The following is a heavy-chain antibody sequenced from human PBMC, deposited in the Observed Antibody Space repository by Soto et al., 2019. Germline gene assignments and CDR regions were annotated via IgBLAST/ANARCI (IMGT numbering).Heavy chain of an antibody. Sequence: GGSLRLSCAASGFTFSSYAMSWVRQAPGRGLEWVSAIGGSGGSTYYADSVKVLFTISRDNSKNTLYLQMNSLRATDTVVYYGAQLGIGGSWHGNFQNWGQGTLVTVSS. J-gene: IGHJ1*01. D-gene: IGHD2-15*01. CDR1: GFTFSSYA. CDR3: AQLGIGGSWHGNFQN. CDR2: IGGSGGST. V-gene: IGHV3-23*01.